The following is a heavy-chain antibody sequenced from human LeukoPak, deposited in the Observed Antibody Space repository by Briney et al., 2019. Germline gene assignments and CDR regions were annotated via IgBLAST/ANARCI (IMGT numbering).Heavy chain of an antibody. CDR3: ARALFGVYLYYYDSSGYPPTYYFDY. CDR1: GYTFTSYY. J-gene: IGHJ4*02. Sequence: ASVKVSCKASGYTFTSYYMHWVRQAPGQGLEWMGIINPSGGSTSYAQKFQGRVTMTRDTSTSTVYMELSSLRSEDTAVYYCARALFGVYLYYYDSSGYPPTYYFDYWGQGTLVTVSS. D-gene: IGHD3-22*01. CDR2: INPSGGST. V-gene: IGHV1-46*01.